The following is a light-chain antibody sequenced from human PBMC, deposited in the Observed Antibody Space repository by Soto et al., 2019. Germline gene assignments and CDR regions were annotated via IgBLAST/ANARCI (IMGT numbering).Light chain of an antibody. CDR1: QAISTW. J-gene: IGKJ2*01. V-gene: IGKV1-12*01. CDR2: TAS. CDR3: QQANSFPYT. Sequence: DIQMTQSPSSVSASVGDRVTITCRASQAISTWLAWYQQRPGKAPKLLIYTASSLESGVPSRFSGSGSGTEFTLTISSLQPEDIATYYCQQANSFPYTFGQGTKVEIK.